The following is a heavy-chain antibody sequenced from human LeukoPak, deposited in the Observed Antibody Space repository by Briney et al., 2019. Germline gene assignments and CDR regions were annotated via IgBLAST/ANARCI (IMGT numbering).Heavy chain of an antibody. CDR1: GGSISSRSYY. Sequence: SETLSLTCTVSGGSISSRSYYWGWIRQPPGKGLEWIGSIHYSGSTNYNPSLKSRVTISVDTSKNQFSLKLSSVTAADTAVYYCARGYCSGGSCYSYYYYNYMDVWGKGTTVTVSS. J-gene: IGHJ6*03. CDR3: ARGYCSGGSCYSYYYYNYMDV. V-gene: IGHV4-39*07. CDR2: IHYSGST. D-gene: IGHD2-15*01.